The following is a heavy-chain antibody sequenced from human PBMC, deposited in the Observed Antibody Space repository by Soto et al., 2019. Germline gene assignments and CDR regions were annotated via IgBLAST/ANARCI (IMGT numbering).Heavy chain of an antibody. CDR2: ISYDGSNK. CDR3: AKDVVIGQWLAGGFDP. J-gene: IGHJ5*02. D-gene: IGHD6-19*01. V-gene: IGHV3-30*18. CDR1: GFTFSSYG. Sequence: QVQLVESGGGVVQPGRSLRLSCAASGFTFSSYGMHWVRQAPGKGLEWVAVISYDGSNKYYADSVKGRFTISRDNSKNTLYLQMNSLRAEDTAVYYCAKDVVIGQWLAGGFDPWGQGTLVTVSS.